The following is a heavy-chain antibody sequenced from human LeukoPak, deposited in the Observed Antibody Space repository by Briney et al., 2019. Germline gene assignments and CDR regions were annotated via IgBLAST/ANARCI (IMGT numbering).Heavy chain of an antibody. CDR2: IYYSGST. J-gene: IGHJ4*02. CDR1: GGSISSSSYY. V-gene: IGHV4-39*01. D-gene: IGHD3-22*01. CDR3: ARHYYDSSGYYPWYFDY. Sequence: SETLSLTCTVSGGSISSSSYYWGWIRQPPGKGLEWIGSIYYSGSTYYNQSLKSRATISADTSKNQFSLKVTSVTAADTAVYYCARHYYDSSGYYPWYFDYWGQGPLVTVSS.